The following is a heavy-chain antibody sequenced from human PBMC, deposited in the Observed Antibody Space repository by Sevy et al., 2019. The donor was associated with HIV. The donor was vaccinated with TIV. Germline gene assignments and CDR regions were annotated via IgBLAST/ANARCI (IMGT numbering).Heavy chain of an antibody. CDR3: AKDPTAEPGGGWFDP. Sequence: GGSLRLSCAASGFTFSSHAMNWVRQGPGKGLDWVSVISGSGYTTHYADSVKGRFTISRDNSKNTLYLQMNSLRADDTAIYYCAKDPTAEPGGGWFDPWGQGTLVTVSS. V-gene: IGHV3-23*01. D-gene: IGHD6-13*01. CDR2: ISGSGYTT. CDR1: GFTFSSHA. J-gene: IGHJ5*02.